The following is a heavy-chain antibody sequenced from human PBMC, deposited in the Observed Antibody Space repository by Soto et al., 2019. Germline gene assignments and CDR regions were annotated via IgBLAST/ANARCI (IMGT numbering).Heavy chain of an antibody. Sequence: QVQLVQSGAEVKKPGASVKVSCKASGYTFTSYDINWVRQATGQGLEWMGWMNPNSGNTGYAQKFQGRVTMTMNTSISTVYMERSSLRSEDTAGYYCARESQWLIDYWGQGTLVTVSS. D-gene: IGHD6-19*01. J-gene: IGHJ4*02. CDR3: ARESQWLIDY. V-gene: IGHV1-8*01. CDR1: GYTFTSYD. CDR2: MNPNSGNT.